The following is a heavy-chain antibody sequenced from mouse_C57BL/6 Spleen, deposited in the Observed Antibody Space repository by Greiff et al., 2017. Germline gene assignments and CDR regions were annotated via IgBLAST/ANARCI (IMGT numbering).Heavy chain of an antibody. D-gene: IGHD2-4*01. V-gene: IGHV1-64*01. Sequence: QVKLQQPGAELVKPGASVKLSCKASGYTFTSYWMHWVKQRPGQGLEWIGMFHPNRGSTNYNEKFKSKATLTVDKSSSTAYMQLSSLTSEDSAVYYCALFYYDFDYWGQGTTLTVSS. J-gene: IGHJ2*01. CDR1: GYTFTSYW. CDR2: FHPNRGST. CDR3: ALFYYDFDY.